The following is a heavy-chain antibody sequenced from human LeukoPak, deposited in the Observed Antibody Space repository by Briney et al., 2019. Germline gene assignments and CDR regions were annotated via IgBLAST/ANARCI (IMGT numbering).Heavy chain of an antibody. Sequence: GGSLRLSCAASGFTFDDYAMHWVRQAPGKGLEWVSGISWNSGSIGYADSVKGRFTISRDNAKNSLYLQMNSLRAEDTALYYCARGGDYDSSGYYFYFDYWGQGTLVTVSS. CDR1: GFTFDDYA. D-gene: IGHD3-22*01. V-gene: IGHV3-9*01. J-gene: IGHJ4*02. CDR2: ISWNSGSI. CDR3: ARGGDYDSSGYYFYFDY.